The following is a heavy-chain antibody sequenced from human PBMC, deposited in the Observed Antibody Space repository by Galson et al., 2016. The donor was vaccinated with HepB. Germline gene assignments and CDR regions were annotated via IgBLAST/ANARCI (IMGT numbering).Heavy chain of an antibody. J-gene: IGHJ4*02. V-gene: IGHV3-30-3*01. CDR2: VSYDGVNE. CDR1: GFTLSNHA. CDR3: ARGGRRGVWGSSRHTPDDK. D-gene: IGHD3-16*02. Sequence: SLRLSCAAAGFTLSNHAIHWVRQAPGKGLEWVAVVSYDGVNEYYADSVKGRFTISRDNSKNTVSLQMNGLRIEDTSVYFCARGGRRGVWGSSRHTPDDKWGQGTLVTVSS.